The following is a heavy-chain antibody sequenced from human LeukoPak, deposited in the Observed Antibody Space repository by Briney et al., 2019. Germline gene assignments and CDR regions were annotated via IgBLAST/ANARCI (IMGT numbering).Heavy chain of an antibody. V-gene: IGHV3-30*02. J-gene: IGHJ4*02. CDR3: AKDRGIAAALDY. CDR1: GFTFSSYG. D-gene: IGHD6-13*01. Sequence: PGGSLRLSCAASGFTFSSYGMHWVRQAPGKGLEWAAFIRYDGSNKYYADSVKGRFTISRDNSKNTLYLQMNSLRAEDTAVYYCAKDRGIAAALDYWGQGTLVTVSS. CDR2: IRYDGSNK.